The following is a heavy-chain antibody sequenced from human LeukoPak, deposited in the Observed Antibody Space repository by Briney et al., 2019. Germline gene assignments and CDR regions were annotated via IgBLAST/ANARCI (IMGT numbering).Heavy chain of an antibody. J-gene: IGHJ4*02. CDR2: ISSSGSTI. V-gene: IGHV3-48*03. Sequence: GSLRLSCAASGFTFSSYEMNWVRQAPGEGLEWVSYISSSGSTIYYADSVKGRFTISRDNAKNSLYLQMNSLRAEDTAVYYCASYRYYYGSGSYYWGQGTLVTVSS. D-gene: IGHD3-10*01. CDR1: GFTFSSYE. CDR3: ASYRYYYGSGSYY.